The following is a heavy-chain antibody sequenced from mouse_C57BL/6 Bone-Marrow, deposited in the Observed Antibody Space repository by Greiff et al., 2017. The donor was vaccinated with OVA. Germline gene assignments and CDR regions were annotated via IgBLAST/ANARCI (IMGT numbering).Heavy chain of an antibody. Sequence: VQLQQSGPELVKPGASVKISCKASGYAFSSSWMNWVKQRPGKGLEWIGRIYPGDGDTNYNGKFKGKATLTADKSSSTAYMQLSSLTSEDSAVYFCAREGVAYYAMDYWGQGTSVTVSS. J-gene: IGHJ4*01. CDR3: AREGVAYYAMDY. CDR1: GYAFSSSW. V-gene: IGHV1-82*01. D-gene: IGHD1-1*02. CDR2: IYPGDGDT.